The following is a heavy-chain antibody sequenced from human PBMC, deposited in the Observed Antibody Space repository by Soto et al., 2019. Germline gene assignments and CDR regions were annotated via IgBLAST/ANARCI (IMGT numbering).Heavy chain of an antibody. D-gene: IGHD5-12*01. V-gene: IGHV3-23*01. CDR1: GFTCSSCA. CDR3: AKDQVDVVATSIEAFNV. J-gene: IGHJ3*01. Sequence: VQLLESGGGLVQPAGSLRLSCAGSGFTCSSCAMTWDRQAPGKGLEWVSSTSGSGGSTSYADSVKGRFTSARDNPKNPLYLPMNSLRAEGPAVYYCAKDQVDVVATSIEAFNVWGQGRMVAGSS. CDR2: TSGSGGST.